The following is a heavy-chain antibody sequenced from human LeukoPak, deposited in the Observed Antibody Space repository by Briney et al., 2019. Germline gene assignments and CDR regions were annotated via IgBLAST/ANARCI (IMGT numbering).Heavy chain of an antibody. CDR1: GGSFSGYY. V-gene: IGHV4-34*01. D-gene: IGHD3-10*01. CDR2: INHSGST. Sequence: PSETLSLTCAVYGGSFSGYYWSWIRRPPGKGLEWIGEINHSGSTNYNPSLKSRVTISVDTSKNQFSLKLSSVTAADTAVYYCASQQAPYYYGSGSYWGYYFDYWGQGTLVTVSS. CDR3: ASQQAPYYYGSGSYWGYYFDY. J-gene: IGHJ4*02.